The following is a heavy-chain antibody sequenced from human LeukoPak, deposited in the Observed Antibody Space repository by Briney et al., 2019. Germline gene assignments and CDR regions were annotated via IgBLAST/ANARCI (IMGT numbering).Heavy chain of an antibody. J-gene: IGHJ3*02. V-gene: IGHV3-7*01. D-gene: IGHD3-10*01. Sequence: PGGSLRLSCAASGFSFSSYWMSWVRQAPGKGLEWVANINQDGSEKYYADSVKGRFTISRDNSKNTLYLQMNSLRAEDTAVYYCAREITLLWGAFDIWGQGTMVTVSS. CDR2: INQDGSEK. CDR1: GFSFSSYW. CDR3: AREITLLWGAFDI.